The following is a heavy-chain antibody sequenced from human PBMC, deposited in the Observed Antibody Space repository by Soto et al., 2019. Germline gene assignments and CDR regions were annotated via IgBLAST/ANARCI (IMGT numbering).Heavy chain of an antibody. Sequence: GGSLRLSCAASGFTFSSYGMHWVRQAPGKGLEWVAVISYDGSNKYYADSVKGRFTISRDNSKNTLYLQMNSLRAEDTAVYYCAKDSPRITIFGVVTGAFDIWGQGTMVTVSS. J-gene: IGHJ3*02. D-gene: IGHD3-3*01. V-gene: IGHV3-30*18. CDR3: AKDSPRITIFGVVTGAFDI. CDR1: GFTFSSYG. CDR2: ISYDGSNK.